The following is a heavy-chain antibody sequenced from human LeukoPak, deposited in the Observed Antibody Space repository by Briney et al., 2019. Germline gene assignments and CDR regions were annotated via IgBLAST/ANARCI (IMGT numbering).Heavy chain of an antibody. CDR1: GFTFSSYG. J-gene: IGHJ6*03. D-gene: IGHD3-3*01. Sequence: PGGSLRLSCAASGFTFSSYGMHWVRQAPGKGLEWVAVISYDGSNKYYADSVKGRFTISRDNSKNTLYLQMNSLRAEDTAVYYCARAGYDFWSGYYSYYYYYYMDVWGKGTTVTVSS. CDR2: ISYDGSNK. CDR3: ARAGYDFWSGYYSYYYYYYMDV. V-gene: IGHV3-30*03.